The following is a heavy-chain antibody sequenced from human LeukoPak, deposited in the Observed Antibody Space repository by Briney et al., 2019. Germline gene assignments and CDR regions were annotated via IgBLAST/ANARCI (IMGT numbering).Heavy chain of an antibody. CDR3: ARSPEGPSLSDAFDI. CDR2: NNPNSGGT. D-gene: IGHD2/OR15-2a*01. CDR1: GYTFTGYY. Sequence: ASVKVSCKASGYTFTGYYMHWVRQAPGQGLEWMGWNNPNSGGTKYAQKFQGRVTMTRDMSTSTVYMELSSLRSEDTAVYYCARSPEGPSLSDAFDIWGRGTMVTVSS. J-gene: IGHJ3*02. V-gene: IGHV1-2*02.